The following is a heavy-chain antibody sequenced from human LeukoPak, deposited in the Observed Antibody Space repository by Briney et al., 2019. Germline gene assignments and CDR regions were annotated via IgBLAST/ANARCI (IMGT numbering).Heavy chain of an antibody. CDR2: ISGSGGST. Sequence: GGSLRLSCAASGFTFSSYSMNWVRQAPGKGLEWVSAISGSGGSTYYADSVKGRFTISRDNSKNTLFLQMNNLRSEDTALYYCVSPTADYPFLYYFDSWGQGTLVTVSS. CDR3: VSPTADYPFLYYFDS. V-gene: IGHV3-23*01. J-gene: IGHJ4*02. CDR1: GFTFSSYS. D-gene: IGHD5-12*01.